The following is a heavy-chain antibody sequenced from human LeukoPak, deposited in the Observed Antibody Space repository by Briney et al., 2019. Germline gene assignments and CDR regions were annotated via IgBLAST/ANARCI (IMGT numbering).Heavy chain of an antibody. Sequence: ASVKVSCKASGYTFTSYGISWVRQAPGQGLEWMGWISAYNGNTNYAQRLQGRVTMTTDTSTSTAYMELRSLRSDDTAVYYCAREATCSSTSCSVDYWGQGTPVTVSS. CDR1: GYTFTSYG. CDR3: AREATCSSTSCSVDY. J-gene: IGHJ4*02. D-gene: IGHD2-2*01. V-gene: IGHV1-18*01. CDR2: ISAYNGNT.